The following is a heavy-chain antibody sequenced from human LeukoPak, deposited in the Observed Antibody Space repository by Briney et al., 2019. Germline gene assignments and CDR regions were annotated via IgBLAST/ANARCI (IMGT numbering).Heavy chain of an antibody. CDR3: ARDWSTSCLDY. CDR2: ISSNGGST. V-gene: IGHV3-64*01. D-gene: IGHD2-2*01. CDR1: GFTFSSYV. J-gene: IGHJ4*02. Sequence: PGGSLRLSCAASGFTFSSYVMHWVRQAPGKGLEYVSAISSNGGSTYYANSVKGRFTISRGNSMHTLYLEMGSLRADDMAVCYCARDWSTSCLDYWGQGTLVTVSS.